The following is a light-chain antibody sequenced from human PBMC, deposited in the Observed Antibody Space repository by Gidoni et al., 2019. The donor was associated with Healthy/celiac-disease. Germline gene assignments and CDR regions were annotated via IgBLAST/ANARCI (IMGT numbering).Light chain of an antibody. CDR1: QSLLHSNGYNY. CDR3: MQALQTPK. Sequence: DIVMTQSPLSLPVTPGEPASISCRSSQSLLHSNGYNYLDWYLQKPGQSPQLLIYLGSNRASGVPDRFSGSGSGTDFTLKISRVEAEDVGVYYCMQALQTPKVXQGTKVEIK. J-gene: IGKJ1*01. CDR2: LGS. V-gene: IGKV2-28*01.